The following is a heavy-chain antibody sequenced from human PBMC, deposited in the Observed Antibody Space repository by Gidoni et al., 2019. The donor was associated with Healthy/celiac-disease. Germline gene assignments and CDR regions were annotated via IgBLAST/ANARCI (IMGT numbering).Heavy chain of an antibody. CDR2: IKNDGSEK. CDR3: ARNWGHFDY. Sequence: VQLVESGGGLLQPGGSLRPSCQAPGFTFSSYWMNWVRQAPGKGLEWVACIKNDGSEKYYGGSVKGRFTISRDNAKNSLYLHLNGLRAEDTAVYYCARNWGHFDYWGQGSLVTVSS. D-gene: IGHD7-27*01. J-gene: IGHJ4*02. V-gene: IGHV3-7*01. CDR1: GFTFSSYW.